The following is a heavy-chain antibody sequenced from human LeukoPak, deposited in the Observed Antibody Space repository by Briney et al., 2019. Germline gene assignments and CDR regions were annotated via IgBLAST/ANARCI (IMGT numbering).Heavy chain of an antibody. V-gene: IGHV3-23*01. Sequence: GGSLRLSCAASGFTFSSYAMSWVRQAPGKGLEGVSVISGSGGKTYYADSVKGGFTISTDNSNNTLYLQMNSLRAEDTAVYYCAKGHCTNGVCYSSKVPHFDYWGQGTLATVSS. J-gene: IGHJ4*02. D-gene: IGHD2-8*01. CDR3: AKGHCTNGVCYSSKVPHFDY. CDR1: GFTFSSYA. CDR2: ISGSGGKT.